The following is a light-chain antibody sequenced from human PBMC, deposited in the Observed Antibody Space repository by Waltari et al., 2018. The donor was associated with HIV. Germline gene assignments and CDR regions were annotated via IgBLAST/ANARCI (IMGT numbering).Light chain of an antibody. CDR2: AAA. CDR1: QSITNF. J-gene: IGKJ2*01. CDR3: QHSHSAPYT. Sequence: DIQMTQSPSSLSASVGDRVTITCRASQSITNFLNWYQQTPGRAPKLLIYAAANLQSGVPSSFIGSGSGTDFALTISSLQPDDFATFYCQHSHSAPYTFGQGTKLDIK. V-gene: IGKV1-39*01.